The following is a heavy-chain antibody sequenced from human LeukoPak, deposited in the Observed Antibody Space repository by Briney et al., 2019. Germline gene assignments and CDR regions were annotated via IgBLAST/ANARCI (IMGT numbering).Heavy chain of an antibody. D-gene: IGHD6-25*01. Sequence: SVTVSCKASGGTFYNSAISWVRQAPGQGFEWLGGTIPMFGSAKYAQKFQGRVTITTDESTSTAYMDLISLISEDTAVYYCVRRQALRGRHRAFDPWGQGTLVTVSS. CDR3: VRRQALRGRHRAFDP. V-gene: IGHV1-69*05. CDR1: GGTFYNSA. CDR2: TIPMFGSA. J-gene: IGHJ5*02.